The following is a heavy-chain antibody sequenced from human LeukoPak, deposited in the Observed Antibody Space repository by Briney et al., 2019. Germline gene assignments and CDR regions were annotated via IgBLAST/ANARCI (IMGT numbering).Heavy chain of an antibody. CDR1: GGSFSGYY. CDR3: ARRDSSSWYIRPGEGAHWFDP. CDR2: INHSGST. V-gene: IGHV4-34*01. Sequence: KPSETLSLTCAVYGGSFSGYYWSWIRQPPGKGLEWIGEINHSGSTNYNPSLKSRVTISVDTSKNQFSLKLSSVTAADTAVYYCARRDSSSWYIRPGEGAHWFDPWGQGTLVTVSS. D-gene: IGHD6-13*01. J-gene: IGHJ5*02.